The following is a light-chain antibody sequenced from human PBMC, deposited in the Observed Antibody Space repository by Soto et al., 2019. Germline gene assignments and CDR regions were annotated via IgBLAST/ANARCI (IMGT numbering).Light chain of an antibody. V-gene: IGKV3-20*01. CDR2: SAS. J-gene: IGKJ2*01. CDR3: QQYGSSPPYT. Sequence: EIVLTQSPGTLSLSPGERATLSCRASQSVSSRYLAWYQQKPGKAPRLLIYSASSRATGIPDRFSGSGSGTDVTLTISRLEPYDFAVYYCQQYGSSPPYTFGQGTKLEIK. CDR1: QSVSSRY.